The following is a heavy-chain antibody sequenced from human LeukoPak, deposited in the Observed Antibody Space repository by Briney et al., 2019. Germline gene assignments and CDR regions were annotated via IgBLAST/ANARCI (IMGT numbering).Heavy chain of an antibody. V-gene: IGHV3-13*01. D-gene: IGHD5/OR15-5a*01. Sequence: GGSLRLSCAASGFTYSNYDMHWVRQGPGGGLEWVSAIGIADDTHYADSVKGRFTVSRENARNSLYLQINSLRDGDTAVYYCVRGGIRVSGIDAFDIWGQGTVVTVSS. CDR1: GFTYSNYD. CDR3: VRGGIRVSGIDAFDI. CDR2: IGIADDT. J-gene: IGHJ3*02.